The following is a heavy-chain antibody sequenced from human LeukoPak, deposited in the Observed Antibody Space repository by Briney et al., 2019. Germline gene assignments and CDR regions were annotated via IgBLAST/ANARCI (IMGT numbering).Heavy chain of an antibody. J-gene: IGHJ3*02. CDR3: ASNRDDYGIAFDI. CDR2: IYYSGST. Sequence: SETLSLTCTGSGGSISSYYWSWLRQPPGKGLEWIGYIYYSGSTNYNPSLKSRVTISVDTSKNQFSLKLSSVTAADTAVYYCASNRDDYGIAFDIWGQGTMVTVSS. D-gene: IGHD4-17*01. V-gene: IGHV4-59*01. CDR1: GGSISSYY.